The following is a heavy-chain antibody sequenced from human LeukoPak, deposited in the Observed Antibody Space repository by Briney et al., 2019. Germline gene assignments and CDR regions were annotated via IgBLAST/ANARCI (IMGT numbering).Heavy chain of an antibody. D-gene: IGHD2-21*02. V-gene: IGHV3-7*01. CDR3: ARDKLMGDSYFVY. J-gene: IGHJ4*02. CDR1: GFTFSSYW. Sequence: PGGSLRLSCAASGFTFSSYWMTWVRQTPGKGLEWVANINQDGSEKYYVDSAKGRFTISRDNAKNSLYLQMNGLRAEDTAVYYCARDKLMGDSYFVYWGQGTLVTVSS. CDR2: INQDGSEK.